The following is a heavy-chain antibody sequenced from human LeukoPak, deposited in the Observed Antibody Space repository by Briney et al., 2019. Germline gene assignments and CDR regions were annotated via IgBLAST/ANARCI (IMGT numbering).Heavy chain of an antibody. V-gene: IGHV3-33*08. J-gene: IGHJ4*02. CDR2: IWYDGSNK. CDR1: GFTFSSYS. D-gene: IGHD4-17*01. Sequence: GGSLRLSCAASGFTFSSYSMNWVRQAPGKGLEWVAVIWYDGSNKYYADSVKGRFTISRDNSKNTLYLQMNSLRAEDTAVYYCARDLGGDYGDYIDYWGQGTLVTVSS. CDR3: ARDLGGDYGDYIDY.